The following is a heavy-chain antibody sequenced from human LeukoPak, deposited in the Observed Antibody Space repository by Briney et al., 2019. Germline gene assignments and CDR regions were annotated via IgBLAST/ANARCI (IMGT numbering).Heavy chain of an antibody. CDR1: THIFFDYA. D-gene: IGHD5-12*01. CDR2: ISYDGSDV. V-gene: IGHV3-30*14. Sequence: PGGSLRLSCEASTHIFFDYAMNWVRQAPGKGLEWVAVISYDGSDVYYADSVKGRFTISRDNSKNTLYLQMNSLRAEDTAVYYCARTIVATGHDAFDMWGQGTMVTVSS. J-gene: IGHJ3*02. CDR3: ARTIVATGHDAFDM.